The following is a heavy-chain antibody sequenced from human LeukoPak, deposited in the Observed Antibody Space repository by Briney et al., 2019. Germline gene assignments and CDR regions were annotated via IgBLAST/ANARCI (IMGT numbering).Heavy chain of an antibody. Sequence: PSETLSLTCTVSGGSISSYYWSWIRQPPGKGLEWIGYIYYSGSTNYNPPLKSRVTISVDTSKNQFSLKLSSVTAADTAVYYCARASIAARRRSSFDYWGQGTLVTVSS. CDR2: IYYSGST. CDR3: ARASIAARRRSSFDY. J-gene: IGHJ4*02. D-gene: IGHD6-6*01. CDR1: GGSISSYY. V-gene: IGHV4-59*12.